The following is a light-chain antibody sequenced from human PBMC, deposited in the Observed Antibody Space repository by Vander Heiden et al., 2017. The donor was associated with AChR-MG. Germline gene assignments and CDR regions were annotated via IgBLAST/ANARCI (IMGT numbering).Light chain of an antibody. V-gene: IGLV2-23*02. Sequence: PGQSITISCTGSDTDVRNYNLVSWYQQYPGKAPRLLIYEVEKRPSGIAGRFSGSKSGNTASLTRSGLQCEDEAHYFCCSHSGSVTYVLFGGGTKVTV. CDR1: DTDVRNYNL. CDR3: CSHSGSVTYVL. CDR2: EVE. J-gene: IGLJ2*01.